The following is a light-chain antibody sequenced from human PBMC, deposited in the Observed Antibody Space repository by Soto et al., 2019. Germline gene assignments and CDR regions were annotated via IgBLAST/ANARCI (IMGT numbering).Light chain of an antibody. V-gene: IGLV1-44*01. CDR2: SNN. CDR3: AAWDDSLNGL. Sequence: QSVLTQPPSASGTPGQRVTISCSGSSSNIGSNTVNWYQQLPGTAPKLLIYSNNQRPSGVPDRFSGSKSGPSASLAISGLQSEDEADYYCAAWDDSLNGLFGGGTQLTVL. J-gene: IGLJ2*01. CDR1: SSNIGSNT.